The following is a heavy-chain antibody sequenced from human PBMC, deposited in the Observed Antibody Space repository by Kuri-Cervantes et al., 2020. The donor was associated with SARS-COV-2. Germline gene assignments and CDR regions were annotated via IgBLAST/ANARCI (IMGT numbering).Heavy chain of an antibody. V-gene: IGHV3-48*02. J-gene: IGHJ4*02. Sequence: GESLKISCAASGFTFSNYSMNWVRQAPGKGLEWVSYISSSSSTIYYADSVKGRFTISRDNAKNSLYLQMNSLRDEDAAVYYCARGSNYYDSSGYYSWGQGTLVTVSS. CDR3: ARGSNYYDSSGYYS. D-gene: IGHD3-22*01. CDR1: GFTFSNYS. CDR2: ISSSSSTI.